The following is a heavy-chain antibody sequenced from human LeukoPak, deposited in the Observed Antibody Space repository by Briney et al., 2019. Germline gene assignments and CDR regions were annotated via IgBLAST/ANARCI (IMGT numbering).Heavy chain of an antibody. D-gene: IGHD6-13*01. CDR2: INPNSGGT. CDR3: ARDRGPLWQQLVQGFDY. V-gene: IGHV1-2*02. CDR1: GYTFTGYY. J-gene: IGHJ4*02. Sequence: ASVKVSCKASGYTFTGYYMHWVRQAPGQGLEGVGWINPNSGGTNYAQKFQGRVTMTRDTSISTAYMELSRLRSDDTAVYYCARDRGPLWQQLVQGFDYWGQGTLVTVSS.